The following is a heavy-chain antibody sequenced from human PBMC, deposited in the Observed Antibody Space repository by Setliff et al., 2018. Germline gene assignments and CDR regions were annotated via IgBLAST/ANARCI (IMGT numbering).Heavy chain of an antibody. CDR3: ARVQQLGTFDY. Sequence: ASVKVSCKTSGGTFNSYGIDWVRQAPGQGLEWMGRSIPIFGTANYAQKFQGRVTITADESTSTAYMELSSLRSEDTAVYYCARVQQLGTFDYWGQGTLVTVSS. D-gene: IGHD6-13*01. CDR2: SIPIFGTA. J-gene: IGHJ4*02. V-gene: IGHV1-69*13. CDR1: GGTFNSYG.